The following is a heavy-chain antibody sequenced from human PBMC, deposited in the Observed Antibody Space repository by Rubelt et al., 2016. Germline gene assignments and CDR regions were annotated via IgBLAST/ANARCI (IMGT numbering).Heavy chain of an antibody. Sequence: QVQLQESGPGLVKPSETLSLTCTVSGYSISSGYYWGWIRQPPGKGLEWIGSIYHSGSTHYNQSLRSRVTISVEPSKNQFSLKLSSVTAADTAMYYCARHAFIVTTGSFWDFWGQGTLVTVSS. J-gene: IGHJ4*02. D-gene: IGHD4-17*01. CDR2: IYHSGST. CDR1: GYSISSGYY. V-gene: IGHV4-38-2*02. CDR3: ARHAFIVTTGSFWDF.